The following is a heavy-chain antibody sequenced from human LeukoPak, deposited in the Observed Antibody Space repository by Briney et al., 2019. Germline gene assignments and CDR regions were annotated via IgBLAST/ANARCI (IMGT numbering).Heavy chain of an antibody. Sequence: GGSLRLSXAASGFTFSSYWMSWVRQAPGKGLEWVANIKQDGSEKYYVDSVKGRFTVSRDNAKNSLYLQMNSLRAEDTAVYYCARVYDFWSGYYRDYWGQGTLVTVSS. J-gene: IGHJ4*02. D-gene: IGHD3-3*01. CDR3: ARVYDFWSGYYRDY. CDR2: IKQDGSEK. V-gene: IGHV3-7*04. CDR1: GFTFSSYW.